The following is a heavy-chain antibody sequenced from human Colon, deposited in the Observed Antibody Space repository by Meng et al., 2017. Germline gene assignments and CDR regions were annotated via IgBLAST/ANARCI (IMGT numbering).Heavy chain of an antibody. CDR3: AIDYGDYEVDY. D-gene: IGHD4-17*01. CDR2: ISSSGSTI. Sequence: SCAASGFTFSDYYMSWIRQAPGKGLERVSYISSSGSTIYYADSVKGRFTISRDNAKNSLYLQMNSLRAEDTAVYYCAIDYGDYEVDYWGQGTLVTVSS. V-gene: IGHV3-11*01. CDR1: GFTFSDYY. J-gene: IGHJ4*02.